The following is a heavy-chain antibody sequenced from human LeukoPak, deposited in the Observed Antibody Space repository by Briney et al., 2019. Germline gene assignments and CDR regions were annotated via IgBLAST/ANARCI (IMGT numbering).Heavy chain of an antibody. Sequence: SGTLSLTCTASGGSISSYYWSWIRQPAGKGLEWIGRIYTSGSTNYNPSLKSRVTMSVDTSKNQFSLKLSSVTAADTAVYYCARITYKNWFDPWGQGTLVTVSS. D-gene: IGHD1-14*01. CDR2: IYTSGST. CDR1: GGSISSYY. V-gene: IGHV4-4*07. J-gene: IGHJ5*02. CDR3: ARITYKNWFDP.